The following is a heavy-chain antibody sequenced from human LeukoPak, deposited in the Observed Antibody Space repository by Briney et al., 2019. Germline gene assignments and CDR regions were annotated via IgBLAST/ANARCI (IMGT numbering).Heavy chain of an antibody. J-gene: IGHJ6*03. CDR3: ARTGYFTNGVCYAHYYYYMDV. CDR2: IIPILGIA. Sequence: SVKVSCKASGGTFSSYTISWVRQAPGQGLDWMGRIIPILGIANYAQKFQGRVTITADKSTSTAYMELSSLRSEDTAVYYCARTGYFTNGVCYAHYYYYMDVWGEGTTVTVSS. D-gene: IGHD2-8*01. CDR1: GGTFSSYT. V-gene: IGHV1-69*02.